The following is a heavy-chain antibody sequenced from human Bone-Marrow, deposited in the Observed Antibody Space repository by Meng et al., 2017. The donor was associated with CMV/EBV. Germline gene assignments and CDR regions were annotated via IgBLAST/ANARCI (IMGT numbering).Heavy chain of an antibody. J-gene: IGHJ6*02. Sequence: ASVKVSCKASGYTFTGYYMHWVRQAPGQGLEWMGWINPNSGGTNYAQKFQGRVTMTRDTSISTAYMELSRLRSDDTAVYYCARDRIAAAAEYYYYGMDVWGQGTTVTASS. CDR2: INPNSGGT. V-gene: IGHV1-2*02. CDR3: ARDRIAAAAEYYYYGMDV. D-gene: IGHD6-13*01. CDR1: GYTFTGYY.